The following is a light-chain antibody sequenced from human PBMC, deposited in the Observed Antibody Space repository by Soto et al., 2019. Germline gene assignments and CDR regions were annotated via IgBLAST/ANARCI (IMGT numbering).Light chain of an antibody. CDR2: LNSDGSH. CDR1: SGHSSYA. V-gene: IGLV4-69*01. J-gene: IGLJ3*02. CDR3: QTWGTGIEV. Sequence: QPVLTQSPSASASLGASVKLTCTLSSGHSSYAIAWHQQQPEKGPRYLMKLNSDGSHSKGDGIPDRFSGSSSGAERYLTNSCLQSEDEADYYCQTWGTGIEVFGGGTKLTVL.